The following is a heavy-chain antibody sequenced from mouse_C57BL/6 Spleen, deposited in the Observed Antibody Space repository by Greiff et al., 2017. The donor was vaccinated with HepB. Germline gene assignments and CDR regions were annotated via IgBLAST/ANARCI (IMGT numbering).Heavy chain of an antibody. J-gene: IGHJ2*01. CDR2: INPSTGGT. CDR3: ARSDYGTFFDY. D-gene: IGHD1-1*01. CDR1: GYSFTGYY. V-gene: IGHV1-42*01. Sequence: EVQLQQSGPELVKPGASVKISCKASGYSFTGYYMNWVKQSPEKSLEWIGEINPSTGGTTYNQKFKAKATLTVDKSSSTAYMQLKSLTSEYSAVYYCARSDYGTFFDYWGQGTTLTVSS.